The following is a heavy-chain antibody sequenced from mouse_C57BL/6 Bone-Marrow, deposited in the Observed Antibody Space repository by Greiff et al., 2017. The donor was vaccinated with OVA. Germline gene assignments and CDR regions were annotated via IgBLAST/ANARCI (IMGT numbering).Heavy chain of an antibody. V-gene: IGHV1-64*01. D-gene: IGHD3-2*02. Sequence: VQLKQPGAELVKPGASVKLSCKASGYTFTSYWMHWVKQRPGQGLEWIGMIHPNSGSTNYNEKFKSKATLTVDKSSSTAYMQLSSLTSEDSAVYYCADSSGSLAMDYWGQGTSVTVSS. CDR3: ADSSGSLAMDY. CDR1: GYTFTSYW. CDR2: IHPNSGST. J-gene: IGHJ4*01.